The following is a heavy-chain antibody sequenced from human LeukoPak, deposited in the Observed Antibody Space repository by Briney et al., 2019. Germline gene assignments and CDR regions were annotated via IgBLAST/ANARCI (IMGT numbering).Heavy chain of an antibody. J-gene: IGHJ6*02. V-gene: IGHV1-2*02. CDR1: GYTFTGYY. CDR2: INPNSGGT. D-gene: IGHD4-17*01. Sequence: ASVKVSCKASGYTFTGYYMHWVRPAPGQGLEWMGWINPNSGGTNYAQKFQGRVTMTRDTSISTAYMELSRLRSDDTAVYYCAREKGGDYYYYYGMDVWGQGTTVTVSS. CDR3: AREKGGDYYYYYGMDV.